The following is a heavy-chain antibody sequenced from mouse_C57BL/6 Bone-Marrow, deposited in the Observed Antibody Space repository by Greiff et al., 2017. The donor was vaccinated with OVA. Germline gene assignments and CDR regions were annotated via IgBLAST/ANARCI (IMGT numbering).Heavy chain of an antibody. V-gene: IGHV1-81*01. J-gene: IGHJ2*01. D-gene: IGHD2-3*01. CDR1: GYTFTSYG. CDR2: IYPRSGNT. Sequence: VKLMESGAAPARPGASVKLSCKASGYTFTSYGISWVKLRTGHGLEWIGEIYPRSGNTYYNEKFKGKATLTADKSSSTAYMELRSLTSEDSAVYFCARRGWLLPYYFDYWGQGTTLTVSS. CDR3: ARRGWLLPYYFDY.